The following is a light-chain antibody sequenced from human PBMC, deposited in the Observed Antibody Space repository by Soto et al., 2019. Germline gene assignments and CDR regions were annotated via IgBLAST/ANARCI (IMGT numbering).Light chain of an antibody. J-gene: IGKJ1*01. CDR2: DAS. Sequence: DIPMTQSPSTLSASVGDRVTITCRASQSISYWLAWYQQKPGKTPKLLIYDASSLENGVPSRFSGSGSGTEFTLTISSLQPDDFATYYCQQYNGHSPWTFGQGTKVEIK. CDR1: QSISYW. CDR3: QQYNGHSPWT. V-gene: IGKV1-5*01.